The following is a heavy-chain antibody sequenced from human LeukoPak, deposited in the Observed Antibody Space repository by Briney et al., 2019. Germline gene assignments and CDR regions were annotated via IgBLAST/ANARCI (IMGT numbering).Heavy chain of an antibody. CDR2: INHSGST. V-gene: IGHV4-34*01. J-gene: IGHJ4*02. CDR1: GGSFSGYY. Sequence: PSETLSLTCAVYGGSFSGYYRSWIRQPPGKGLEWIGEINHSGSTNYNPSLKSRVTISVDTSKNQFSLKLSSVTAADTAVYYCARAGYNYRFDYWGQGTLVTVSS. CDR3: ARAGYNYRFDY. D-gene: IGHD5-24*01.